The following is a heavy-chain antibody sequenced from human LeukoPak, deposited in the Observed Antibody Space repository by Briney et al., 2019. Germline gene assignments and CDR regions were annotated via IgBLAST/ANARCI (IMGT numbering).Heavy chain of an antibody. Sequence: ASVKVSCKASGYTFTGYYMHWVRQAPGQGLEWMGWTNPNSGGTNYAQKFQGRVTMTRDTSISTAYMELSRLRSDDTAVYYCARDHGITIFGVVTEGDYWGQGTLVTVSS. J-gene: IGHJ4*02. V-gene: IGHV1-2*02. CDR2: TNPNSGGT. CDR1: GYTFTGYY. CDR3: ARDHGITIFGVVTEGDY. D-gene: IGHD3-3*01.